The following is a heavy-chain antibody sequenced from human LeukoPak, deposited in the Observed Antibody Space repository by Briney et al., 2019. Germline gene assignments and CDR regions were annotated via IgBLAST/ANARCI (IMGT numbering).Heavy chain of an antibody. D-gene: IGHD3-10*01. J-gene: IGHJ4*02. CDR1: GFTFRSHW. V-gene: IGHV3-7*03. CDR3: VRGKAGD. CDR2: IKEDGNEK. Sequence: GGSLRLSCAASGFTFRSHWMSWVRRAPGKGLERVANIKEDGNEKHYVDSVTGRFTISRDNAKNSLYLQMNSLRVEDTAVYYCVRGKAGDWGQGTLVTVSS.